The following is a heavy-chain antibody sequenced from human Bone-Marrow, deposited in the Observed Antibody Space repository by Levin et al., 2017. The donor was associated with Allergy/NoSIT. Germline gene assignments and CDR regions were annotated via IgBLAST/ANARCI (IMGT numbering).Heavy chain of an antibody. CDR1: GFTFGDYA. CDR3: TRDLSTPANYYDFWSGYRDWRADY. D-gene: IGHD3-3*01. J-gene: IGHJ4*02. V-gene: IGHV3-49*03. Sequence: PGGSLRLSCTASGFTFGDYAMSWFRQAPGKGLEWVGFIRSKAYGGTTEYAASVKGRFTISRDDSKSIAYLQMNSLKTEDTAVYYCTRDLSTPANYYDFWSGYRDWRADYWGQGTLVTVSS. CDR2: IRSKAYGGTT.